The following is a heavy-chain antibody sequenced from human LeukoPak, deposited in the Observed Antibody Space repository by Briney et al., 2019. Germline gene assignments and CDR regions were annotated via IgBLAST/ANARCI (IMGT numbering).Heavy chain of an antibody. V-gene: IGHV4-4*02. Sequence: PSGTLSLTCAVSGGSISSSNWWSWVRQPPGKGLEWIGEIYHSGSTNYNPSLKSRVTISVDKSKNQFSLKLSSVTAADTAVYYCARYIAAAGTYYYYYMDVWGKGTTVTVSS. CDR3: ARYIAAAGTYYYYYMDV. D-gene: IGHD6-13*01. CDR1: GGSISSSNW. CDR2: IYHSGST. J-gene: IGHJ6*03.